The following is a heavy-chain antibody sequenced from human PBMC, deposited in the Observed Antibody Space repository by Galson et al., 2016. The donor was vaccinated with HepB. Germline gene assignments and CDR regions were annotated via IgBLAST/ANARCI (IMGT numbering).Heavy chain of an antibody. J-gene: IGHJ6*03. CDR2: INPSDGIA. V-gene: IGHV1-46*01. Sequence: SVKVSCKASGYTFTKYYMQWVRQAPGQGLQWMGIINPSDGIASYAQKFQGRVTMTRDTSTSTVYMELSSLRFDDTAVYYCARRGYDFYMDVWGKGTTVTVSS. CDR1: GYTFTKYY. CDR3: ARRGYDFYMDV.